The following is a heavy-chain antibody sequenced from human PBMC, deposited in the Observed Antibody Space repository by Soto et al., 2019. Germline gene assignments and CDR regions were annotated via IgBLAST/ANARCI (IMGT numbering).Heavy chain of an antibody. CDR3: ARTSSSTWYGSFDL. Sequence: ASVKVSCKASGYTFRTYAMHWVRQAPGQSLEWMGWIDAGNGNTKYSQKFLGRLTISRDTSASTAYMELSSLRSEDTAVYYCARTSSSTWYGSFDLWGQGTLVTVSS. CDR1: GYTFRTYA. D-gene: IGHD6-13*01. CDR2: IDAGNGNT. V-gene: IGHV1-3*01. J-gene: IGHJ4*02.